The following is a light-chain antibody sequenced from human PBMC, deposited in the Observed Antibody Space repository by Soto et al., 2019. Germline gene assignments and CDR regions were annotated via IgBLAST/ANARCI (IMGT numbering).Light chain of an antibody. CDR3: SSYISSSTPHV. CDR1: NSDVGGSNY. J-gene: IGLJ1*01. V-gene: IGLV2-14*01. Sequence: QSVLTQPASVSGSPGQSITISCSGTNSDVGGSNYVSWYQQYPGKAPKLMIYDVSNRPSGVSNRFSGSKSGNTASLTISGLQAEDEADYYCSSYISSSTPHVFGTGTQLTVL. CDR2: DVS.